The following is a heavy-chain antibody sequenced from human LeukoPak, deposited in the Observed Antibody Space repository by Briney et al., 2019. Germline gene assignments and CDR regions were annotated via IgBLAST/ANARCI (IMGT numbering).Heavy chain of an antibody. CDR2: IYTSGST. Sequence: SQTLSLTCTVSGGSLSSGRYYWRWIRQPARKGLAWIGRIYTSGSTNYNPPLKSRVTISVDTSKNQFSLKLSSVTAADTAVYYCARGPGGYDFWSGYYGGEFGYRGQGTLVTVSS. V-gene: IGHV4-61*02. D-gene: IGHD3-3*01. J-gene: IGHJ4*02. CDR1: GGSLSSGRYY. CDR3: ARGPGGYDFWSGYYGGEFGY.